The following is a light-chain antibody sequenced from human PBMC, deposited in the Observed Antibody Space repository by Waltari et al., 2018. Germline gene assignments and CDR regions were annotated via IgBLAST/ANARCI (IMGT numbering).Light chain of an antibody. CDR2: QAS. V-gene: IGKV1-5*03. Sequence: DIRMTQSPSTLSASVGDRVTITCRASQSIYIWLAWYQQKPGKAPNVLIYQASSLQNGVPSRFSGSGSGTEFTLTISSLQPDDFATYYCQQYNYYPYTFGQGTRLEIK. CDR3: QQYNYYPYT. CDR1: QSIYIW. J-gene: IGKJ2*01.